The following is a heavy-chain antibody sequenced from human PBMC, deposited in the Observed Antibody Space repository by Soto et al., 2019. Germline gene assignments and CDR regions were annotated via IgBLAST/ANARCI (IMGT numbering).Heavy chain of an antibody. CDR2: VYHNGRT. CDR1: GFTFSSY. V-gene: IGHV4-59*01. Sequence: GSLRLSCAASGFTFSSYWSWIRQAPGKGLEWIGYVYHNGRTSYNPSLKSRVSISVDRSKNQFSLNLSSVTAADTAVYYCAREDRISAPGGIWFHPWGQGTLVTVSS. CDR3: AREDRISAPGGIWFHP. D-gene: IGHD6-13*01. J-gene: IGHJ5*02.